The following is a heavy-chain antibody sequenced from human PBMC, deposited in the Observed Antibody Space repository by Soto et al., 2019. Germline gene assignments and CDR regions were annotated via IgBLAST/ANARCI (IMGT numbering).Heavy chain of an antibody. V-gene: IGHV4-30-2*01. CDR2: IYHSGST. Sequence: QLQLQESGSGLVKPSQTLSLTCAVSGGSISSGGYSWSWIRQPPGKGLEWIGYIYHSGSTYYNPSLKSRVTISVDRSKNQFSLKLSSVTAEDTAVYYCARGRDYDFWSGYLGYFDYWGQGTLVTVSS. CDR3: ARGRDYDFWSGYLGYFDY. D-gene: IGHD3-3*01. J-gene: IGHJ4*02. CDR1: GGSISSGGYS.